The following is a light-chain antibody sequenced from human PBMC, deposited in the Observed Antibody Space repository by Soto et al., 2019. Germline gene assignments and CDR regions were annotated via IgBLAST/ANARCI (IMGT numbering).Light chain of an antibody. J-gene: IGKJ2*01. CDR2: AAS. CDR3: LQHHRYPYT. V-gene: IGKV1-17*03. CDR1: QDISIF. Sequence: DIQMTQSPSAMSASVGDRVTITCWASQDISIFLGWFQQKPGKAPKRLIHAASSLEGGVPSRFSGSGSGTEFTLTISSLQPEDSATYFCLQHHRYPYTFGQGTKLEIK.